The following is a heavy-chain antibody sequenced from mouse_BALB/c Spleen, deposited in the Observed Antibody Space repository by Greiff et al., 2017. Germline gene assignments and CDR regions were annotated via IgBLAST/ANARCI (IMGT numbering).Heavy chain of an antibody. CDR1: GYAFSSYW. J-gene: IGHJ2*01. CDR2: IYPGDGDT. CDR3: ARRGLGLYFDY. V-gene: IGHV1-80*01. Sequence: QVHVKQSGAELVRPGSSVKISCKASGYAFSSYWMNWVKQRPGQGLEWIGQIYPGDGDTNYNGKFKGKATLTADKSSSTAYMQLSSLTSEDSAVYFCARRGLGLYFDYWGQGTTLTVSS. D-gene: IGHD4-1*01.